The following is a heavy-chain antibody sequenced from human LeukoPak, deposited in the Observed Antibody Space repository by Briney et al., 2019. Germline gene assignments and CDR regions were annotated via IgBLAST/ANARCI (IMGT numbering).Heavy chain of an antibody. CDR1: GYTFSSYT. J-gene: IGHJ4*02. V-gene: IGHV7-4-1*02. D-gene: IGHD5-18*01. CDR2: INTNTGNP. Sequence: ASVKVSCKTSGYTFSSYTITWVRQAPGQGLQWMGWINTNTGNPTYAQGFTGRYVFSLDTPVSTAYLQISGLTADDTAVYFCGRDPRLGIRGYTYGYIEYWGQGTLVTVSS. CDR3: GRDPRLGIRGYTYGYIEY.